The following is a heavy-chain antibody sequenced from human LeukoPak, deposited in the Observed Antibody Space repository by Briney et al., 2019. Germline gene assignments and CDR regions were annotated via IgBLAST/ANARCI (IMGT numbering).Heavy chain of an antibody. J-gene: IGHJ4*02. D-gene: IGHD2-15*01. V-gene: IGHV4-39*07. Sequence: SETLSVTCTVSGGSISSSSYYWGWIRQPPGKGLEWIGSIYHSGSTYYNPSLKSRVTIAVETSKNQFSLKLSSVTAADTAVYYCARVPLRYCSGGSCSYFDYWGQGTLVTVSS. CDR3: ARVPLRYCSGGSCSYFDY. CDR1: GGSISSSSYY. CDR2: IYHSGST.